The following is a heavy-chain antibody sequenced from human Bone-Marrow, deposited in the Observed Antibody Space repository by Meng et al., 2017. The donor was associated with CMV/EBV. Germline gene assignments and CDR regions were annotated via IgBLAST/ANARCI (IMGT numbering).Heavy chain of an antibody. CDR2: ISIDGNSK. CDR1: GFTFSSFA. Sequence: GESLKISCAASGFTFSSFAMHWVRQAPGKGLEWVSVISIDGNSKYYADSVKGRFTISRDNAKNSLYLQMNSLRAEDTAVYYCARSSGYYYTDYWGQGTRVTVSS. D-gene: IGHD3-3*01. V-gene: IGHV3-30*04. CDR3: ARSSGYYYTDY. J-gene: IGHJ4*02.